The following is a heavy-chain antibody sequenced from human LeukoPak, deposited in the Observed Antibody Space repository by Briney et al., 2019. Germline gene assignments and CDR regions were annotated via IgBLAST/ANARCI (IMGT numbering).Heavy chain of an antibody. CDR3: ARAGSSSWYGYYYYGMDV. J-gene: IGHJ6*02. CDR1: GGSISCGGYS. Sequence: SETLSLTCAVSGGSISCGGYSWSWIRQPPGKGLEWIGYIYHSGSTYYNPSLKSRVTISVDRSKNQFSLKLSSVTAADTAVYYCARAGSSSWYGYYYYGMDVWGQGTTVTVSS. CDR2: IYHSGST. V-gene: IGHV4-30-2*01. D-gene: IGHD6-13*01.